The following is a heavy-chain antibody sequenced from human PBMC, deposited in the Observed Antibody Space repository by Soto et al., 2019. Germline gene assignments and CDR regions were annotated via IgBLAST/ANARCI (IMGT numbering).Heavy chain of an antibody. CDR2: IYPGDSDT. V-gene: IGHV5-51*01. Sequence: GESLKISCKGSGYSFTNYWIDWVRQMPGKGLEWMGIIYPGDSDTRYSPSFQGQVTISADKSISTAYLQWNSLKASDTAIYYCASQRIYGSGPYGMGVWGQGTTVTVSS. D-gene: IGHD3-10*01. CDR3: ASQRIYGSGPYGMGV. CDR1: GYSFTNYW. J-gene: IGHJ6*02.